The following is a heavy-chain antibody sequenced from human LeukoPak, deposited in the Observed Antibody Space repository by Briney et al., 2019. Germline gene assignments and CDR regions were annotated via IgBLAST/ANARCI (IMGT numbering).Heavy chain of an antibody. CDR1: GGSISSYY. J-gene: IGHJ3*02. CDR2: IHYSGST. D-gene: IGHD2-15*01. Sequence: SETLSLTCTVSGGSISSYYRSWIRQPPGKGLEWIGYIHYSGSTNYNPSLKSRVTISGDTSQNQFSLKLNSVTAADTAMYYCARAFGCYPGICGFDIWGQGTMVTVSS. V-gene: IGHV4-59*01. CDR3: ARAFGCYPGICGFDI.